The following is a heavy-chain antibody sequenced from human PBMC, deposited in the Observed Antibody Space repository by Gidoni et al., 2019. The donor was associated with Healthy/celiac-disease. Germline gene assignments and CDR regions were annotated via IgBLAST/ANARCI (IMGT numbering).Heavy chain of an antibody. V-gene: IGHV3-15*01. Sequence: EVQLVESGGGLVKPGGSLRPSCAASGFTVSNAWMSWVRQAPGKGLEWFGRIKSKTDGGTTDYAAPVKGRFTISRDDSKNTLYLQMNSLKTEDTAVYYCTTEMGISGSYKRGFGYWGQGTLVTVSS. CDR1: GFTVSNAW. J-gene: IGHJ4*02. D-gene: IGHD1-26*01. CDR2: IKSKTDGGTT. CDR3: TTEMGISGSYKRGFGY.